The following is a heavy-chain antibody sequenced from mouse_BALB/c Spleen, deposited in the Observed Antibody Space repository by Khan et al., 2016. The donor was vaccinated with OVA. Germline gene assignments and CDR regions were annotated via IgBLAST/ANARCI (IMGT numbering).Heavy chain of an antibody. D-gene: IGHD1-1*01. CDR3: ARSVTITTVVATDFAY. V-gene: IGHV3-2*02. J-gene: IGHJ2*01. Sequence: EVQLQESGPGLVKPSQSLSLTCTVTGYSITSDYAWNWIRQFPGNKLEWMGYISYSGRTSYNPSLKSRISITRDTSKNQVYLQLNSVTTEDTATYYCARSVTITTVVATDFAYWGQGTTLTVSS. CDR1: GYSITSDYA. CDR2: ISYSGRT.